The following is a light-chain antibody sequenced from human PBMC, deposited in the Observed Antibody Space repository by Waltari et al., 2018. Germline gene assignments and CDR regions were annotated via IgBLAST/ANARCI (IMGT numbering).Light chain of an antibody. CDR2: GNN. J-gene: IGLJ3*02. CDR3: QSYDSSLGGV. V-gene: IGLV1-40*01. Sequence: WCKELQRTAPRLLIYGNNNRPSGVHDRFSGSKSATSASLAITGLQAEDEADYYCQSYDSSLGGVFGGGTKVTVL.